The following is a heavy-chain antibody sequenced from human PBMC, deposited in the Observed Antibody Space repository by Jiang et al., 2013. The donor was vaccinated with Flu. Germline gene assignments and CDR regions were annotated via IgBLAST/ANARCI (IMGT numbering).Heavy chain of an antibody. J-gene: IGHJ4*02. CDR1: GGTFSNQV. Sequence: SGAEVKKPGSSVRVSCKSSGGTFSNQVISWVRQAPGQGLEWMGGIIPIFGTANYAQKFQGRVTITADESTSTAYMELSSLRSEDTAVYYCAIGSAYYGSAYDYWGQGTLVTVSS. D-gene: IGHD3-10*01. CDR2: IIPIFGTA. V-gene: IGHV1-69*01. CDR3: AIGSAYYGSAYDY.